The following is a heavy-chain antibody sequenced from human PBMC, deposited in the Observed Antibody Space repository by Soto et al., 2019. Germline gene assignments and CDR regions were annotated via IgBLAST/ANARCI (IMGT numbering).Heavy chain of an antibody. D-gene: IGHD3-16*02. J-gene: IGHJ6*03. V-gene: IGHV3-30*18. CDR3: AKAIWGSYRYYYYYYMDV. CDR1: GFTFSSYG. Sequence: GGSLRLSCAASGFTFSSYGMHWVRQAPGKGLEWVAVISYDGSNKYYADSVKGRFTISRDNSKNTLYLQMNSLRAEDTAVYYCAKAIWGSYRYYYYYYMDVWGKGTTVTVSS. CDR2: ISYDGSNK.